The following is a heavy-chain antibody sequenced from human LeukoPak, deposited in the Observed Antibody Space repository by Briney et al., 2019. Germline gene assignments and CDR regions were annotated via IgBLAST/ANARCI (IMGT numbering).Heavy chain of an antibody. D-gene: IGHD1-1*01. CDR1: GFTFNHYA. J-gene: IGHJ4*02. CDR3: ARSGREATEIDY. CDR2: ISGSGGSR. V-gene: IGHV3-23*01. Sequence: GSLRLSCAASGFTFNHYAMSWVRQAPGKGLQWVSYISGSGGSRDYADSVKGRFTISRDNSKNTLFLQMNSLRVEDTAVYYCARSGREATEIDYWGQGTLVTVSS.